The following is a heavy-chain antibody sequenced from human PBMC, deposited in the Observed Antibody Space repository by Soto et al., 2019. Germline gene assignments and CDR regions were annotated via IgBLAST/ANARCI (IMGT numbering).Heavy chain of an antibody. V-gene: IGHV3-11*01. CDR1: GFTFSDYY. CDR3: ARRAAAGRSFDS. Sequence: GGSLRLSCAASGFTFSDYYMTWIRQAPGKGLEWVSYISSSGNSIYYADSVRGRFTVSRDNAKNSLCLQMNRLRAEDTAVDYGARRAAAGRSFDSRGLRTLFSVSS. D-gene: IGHD6-13*01. CDR2: ISSSGNSI. J-gene: IGHJ4*02.